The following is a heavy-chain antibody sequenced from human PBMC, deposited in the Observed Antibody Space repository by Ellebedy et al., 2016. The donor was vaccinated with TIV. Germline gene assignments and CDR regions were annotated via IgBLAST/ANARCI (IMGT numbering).Heavy chain of an antibody. CDR1: GYTPTSYY. J-gene: IGHJ5*02. D-gene: IGHD4-23*01. CDR3: ARGGGYGGRFDP. Sequence: AASVKVSCKASGYTPTSYYMHWVRQAPGQGLEWMGIINPSGGSTTYAQKFQGRVTMTRDTSTSTVYMELSSLRSEDKAVYYCARGGGYGGRFDPWGQGTLVTVSS. CDR2: INPSGGST. V-gene: IGHV1-46*01.